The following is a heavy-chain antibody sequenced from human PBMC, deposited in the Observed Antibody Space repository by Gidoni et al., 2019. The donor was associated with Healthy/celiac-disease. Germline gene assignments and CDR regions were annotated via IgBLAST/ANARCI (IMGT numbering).Heavy chain of an antibody. Sequence: QLQLQESGPGLVKPSETLSLTCTVSGGSMSSRSYSWGWIRQPPGKGLEWIGSIYYSGSTYYNPSLKSRVTISVDTSKNQVSLKLSSVTAADTAVYYCARRMYYYDSSGYYPFDYWGQGTLVTVSS. D-gene: IGHD3-22*01. CDR3: ARRMYYYDSSGYYPFDY. CDR2: IYYSGST. J-gene: IGHJ4*02. V-gene: IGHV4-39*01. CDR1: GGSMSSRSYS.